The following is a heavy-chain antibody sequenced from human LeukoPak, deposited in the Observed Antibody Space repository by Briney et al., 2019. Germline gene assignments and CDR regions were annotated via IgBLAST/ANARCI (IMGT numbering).Heavy chain of an antibody. CDR3: AREGGPYRPLDY. Sequence: SGTLSLTCGVSGGSISTTNWWTWVRQPPGEGLEWIGEVHLSGRTHYNPSLESRVTMSVDMSENHISLRLTSVTAANTAVYYCAREGGPYRPLDYSGQGTLVTVSS. CDR2: VHLSGRT. CDR1: GGSISTTNW. J-gene: IGHJ4*02. V-gene: IGHV4-4*02.